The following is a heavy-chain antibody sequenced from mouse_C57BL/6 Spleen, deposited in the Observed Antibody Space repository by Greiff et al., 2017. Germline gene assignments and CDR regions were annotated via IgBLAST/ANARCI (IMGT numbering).Heavy chain of an antibody. CDR1: GFTFSSYG. D-gene: IGHD1-1*01. Sequence: EVHLVESGGDLVKPGGSLKLSCAASGFTFSSYGMSWVRQTPDKRLEWVATISSGGSYTYYPDSVKGRFTISRDNAKNNLYLQMSSLKSEDTAMYYCARHRGYGSSYAMDYWGQGTSVTVSS. CDR3: ARHRGYGSSYAMDY. J-gene: IGHJ4*01. V-gene: IGHV5-6*01. CDR2: ISSGGSYT.